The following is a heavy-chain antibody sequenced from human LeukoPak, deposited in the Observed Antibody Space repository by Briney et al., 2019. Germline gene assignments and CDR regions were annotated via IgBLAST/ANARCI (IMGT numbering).Heavy chain of an antibody. CDR3: ARGGPYGSGSDAFDI. Sequence: ASVKVSCKASGYTFTNYGVCWVRQAPGQGLEWMGWISTYKVTTNYAQKFQGRVTMTTDTSTSTAYLELRSLGSDDAAVYYCARGGPYGSGSDAFDIWGQGTMVTVSS. J-gene: IGHJ3*02. D-gene: IGHD3-10*01. CDR2: ISTYKVTT. CDR1: GYTFTNYG. V-gene: IGHV1-18*04.